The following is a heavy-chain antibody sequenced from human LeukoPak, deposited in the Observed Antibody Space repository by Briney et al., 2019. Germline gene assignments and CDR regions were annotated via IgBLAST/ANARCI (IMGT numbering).Heavy chain of an antibody. Sequence: KPSGTLSLTCAVSGGSLSSYYLSWVRQPPGKGLEWIGRIYTSGSTNYNPSLKSRVTMSVDTSKNQFSLKLSSVTAADTAVYYCARDLGGYSRNFDYWGQGTLVTVSS. V-gene: IGHV4-4*07. D-gene: IGHD6-13*01. J-gene: IGHJ4*02. CDR2: IYTSGST. CDR1: GGSLSSYY. CDR3: ARDLGGYSRNFDY.